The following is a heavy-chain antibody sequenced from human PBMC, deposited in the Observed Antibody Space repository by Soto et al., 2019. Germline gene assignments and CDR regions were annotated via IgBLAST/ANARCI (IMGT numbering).Heavy chain of an antibody. D-gene: IGHD2-21*01. Sequence: SETLSLTCAVSGVSIHNSHSFWGWIRQPPGKGLEFIANVYYSGGAHYNPSFKSRVTISVDTATNQVSLRMSSVTAADTAVYFCGRVVEGATRHTDFDSWGQGTLVTSPQ. CDR1: GVSIHNSHSF. CDR3: GRVVEGATRHTDFDS. CDR2: VYYSGGA. V-gene: IGHV4-39*01. J-gene: IGHJ5*01.